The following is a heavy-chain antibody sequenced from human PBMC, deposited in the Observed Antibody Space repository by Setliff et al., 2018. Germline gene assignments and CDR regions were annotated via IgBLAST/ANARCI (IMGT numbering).Heavy chain of an antibody. CDR1: GGSISSSSYY. J-gene: IGHJ6*02. V-gene: IGHV4-39*07. CDR2: IYYSGST. D-gene: IGHD6-19*01. CDR3: ARVSQYSSGWYYYYYYGMDV. Sequence: KPSETLSLTCTVSGGSISSSSYYWGWIRQPPGKGLEWIGSIYYSGSTYYNPSLKSRVTISVDTSKNQFSLKLSSVTAADTAVYYCARVSQYSSGWYYYYYYGMDVWGQGTTVTRLL.